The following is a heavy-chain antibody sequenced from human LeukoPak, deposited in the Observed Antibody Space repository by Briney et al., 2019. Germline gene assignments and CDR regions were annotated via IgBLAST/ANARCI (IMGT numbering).Heavy chain of an antibody. D-gene: IGHD1-1*01. CDR2: ISAYNGNT. CDR1: GYTFTSYG. CDR3: ARVMGGTQADNWFDP. V-gene: IGHV1-18*01. Sequence: ASMKVSCKASGYTFTSYGISWVRQAPGQGLEWMGWISAYNGNTNYAQKLQGRVTMTTDTSTSTAYMELRSLRSDDTAVYYCARVMGGTQADNWFDPWGQGTLVTVSS. J-gene: IGHJ5*02.